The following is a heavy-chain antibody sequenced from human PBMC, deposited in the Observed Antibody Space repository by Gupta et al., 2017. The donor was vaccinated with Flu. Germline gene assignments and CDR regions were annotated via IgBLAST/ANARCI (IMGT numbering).Heavy chain of an antibody. Sequence: QLQLQESGPGLVKPSETLSLTCTVSGASIRGSSYNWGWIRQPPGKGLEWIGSIYYSGNTYYNTSLNSRLTMSIDASKNQFSLKLTSVTAADTAVYFCYEQGHWGQGTLVTVAS. CDR3: YEQGH. CDR1: GASIRGSSYN. J-gene: IGHJ4*02. V-gene: IGHV4-39*01. CDR2: IYYSGNT. D-gene: IGHD3-3*01.